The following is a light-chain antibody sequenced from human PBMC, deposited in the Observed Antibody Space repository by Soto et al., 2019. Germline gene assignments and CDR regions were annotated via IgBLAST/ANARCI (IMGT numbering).Light chain of an antibody. V-gene: IGLV2-11*01. CDR3: CSYAGSYTYV. J-gene: IGLJ1*01. CDR1: SSDVGGYNY. Sequence: QSALTQPRSVSGSPGQSVTISCTGTSSDVGGYNYVSWYQQHPGKAPKLMIYDVSKRPSGVPDRFSGSKPGNTASLTISGLQAEDEADYSCCSYAGSYTYVFGPGTKLTVL. CDR2: DVS.